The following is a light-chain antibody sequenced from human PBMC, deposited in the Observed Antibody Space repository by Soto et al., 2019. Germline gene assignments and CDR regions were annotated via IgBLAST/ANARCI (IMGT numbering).Light chain of an antibody. Sequence: EIVMTQSPATLSVSPGERVTLSCRASQSISSNLAWYQQTPGQAPRLLIYGASTRATGIPARFSGSGSETEFTLTISSLQSEDFAVYYCQQYDNWPPYTFGQGTKLGIK. J-gene: IGKJ2*01. CDR3: QQYDNWPPYT. V-gene: IGKV3-15*01. CDR2: GAS. CDR1: QSISSN.